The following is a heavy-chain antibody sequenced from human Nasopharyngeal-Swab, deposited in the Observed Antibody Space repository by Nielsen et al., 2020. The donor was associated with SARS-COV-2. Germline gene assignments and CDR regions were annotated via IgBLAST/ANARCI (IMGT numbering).Heavy chain of an antibody. CDR2: ISSSSTYI. CDR3: ARTGYSFGFDAFDV. V-gene: IGHV3-21*01. D-gene: IGHD5-18*01. J-gene: IGHJ3*01. CDR1: GFTLSSYS. Sequence: GESLKISCAASGFTLSSYSMNWVRQAPGKGLEWVSSISSSSTYIYYADSVKGRFTISRDNAKNSLYLQMNSLRADDTAVYYCARTGYSFGFDAFDVWGQGTMVTVSS.